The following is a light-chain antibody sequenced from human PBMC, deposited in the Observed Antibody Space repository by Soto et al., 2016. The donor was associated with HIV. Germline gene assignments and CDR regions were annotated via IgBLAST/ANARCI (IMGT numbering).Light chain of an antibody. Sequence: SYELSQPPSMSVSPGQTASITCSGDKLGDKYACWYQQKPGQSPVLVIYQDTKRPSGIPERFSGSTSGNTATLTISGTQAMDEADYYCQTWDSNTGVFGGGTKLTVL. CDR3: QTWDSNTGV. J-gene: IGLJ3*02. CDR2: QDT. V-gene: IGLV3-1*01. CDR1: KLGDKY.